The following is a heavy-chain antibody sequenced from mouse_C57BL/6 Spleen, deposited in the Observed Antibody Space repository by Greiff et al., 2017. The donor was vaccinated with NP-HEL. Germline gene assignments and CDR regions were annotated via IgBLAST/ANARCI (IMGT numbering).Heavy chain of an antibody. J-gene: IGHJ2*01. CDR1: GYSFTGYY. D-gene: IGHD2-1*01. CDR3: ARKIYYGNYVDY. Sequence: EVQLQQSGPELVKPGASVKISCKASGYSFTGYYMNWVKQSPEKSLEWIGEINPSTGGTTYNQKLKAKATLTVDKSSSTAYMQLKSLTSEDSAVYYCARKIYYGNYVDYWGQGTTLTVSS. V-gene: IGHV1-42*01. CDR2: INPSTGGT.